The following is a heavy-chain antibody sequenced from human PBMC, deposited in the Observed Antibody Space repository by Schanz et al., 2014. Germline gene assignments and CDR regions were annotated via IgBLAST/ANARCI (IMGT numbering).Heavy chain of an antibody. Sequence: GQLLESGGGLIQPGGSLRLSCAASGFTFSSYAMSWVRQAPGKGLEWVAVIWYDENNKYYGDSVKGRFTISRDNSKNTLYLHMNTLRSEDTAVYYCAKDPSHGDYDYYFDYWGQGTLVTVSS. J-gene: IGHJ4*02. D-gene: IGHD3-22*01. CDR1: GFTFSSYA. CDR2: IWYDENNK. CDR3: AKDPSHGDYDYYFDY. V-gene: IGHV3-30*02.